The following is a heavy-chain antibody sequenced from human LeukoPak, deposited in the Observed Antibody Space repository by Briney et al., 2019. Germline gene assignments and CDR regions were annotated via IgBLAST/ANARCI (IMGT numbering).Heavy chain of an antibody. CDR2: INPNSGGT. J-gene: IGHJ5*02. CDR1: GHTFTGYY. CDR3: ARDKVVVRRNWFDP. V-gene: IGHV1-2*05. D-gene: IGHD2-15*01. Sequence: ASVKVSCKASGHTFTGYYMHWVRQAPGQGLEWMGRINPNSGGTNYAQKFQGRVTMTRDTSISTAYMELSRLRSDDTVVYYCARDKVVVRRNWFDPWGQGTLVTVSS.